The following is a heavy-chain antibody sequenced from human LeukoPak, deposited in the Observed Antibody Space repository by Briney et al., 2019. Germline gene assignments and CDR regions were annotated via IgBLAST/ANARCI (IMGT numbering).Heavy chain of an antibody. J-gene: IGHJ4*02. D-gene: IGHD3-3*01. CDR2: IYYSGRT. Sequence: SETLSLTCTVSGGSISSYYWSWIRQPPGKGLEWIGYIYYSGRTNYNPSLKNRVTISVDTSKNQFSLKLSSLTAADTAVYYCARGYDFWSGYQHYDYWGQGTLVTVSS. V-gene: IGHV4-59*08. CDR3: ARGYDFWSGYQHYDY. CDR1: GGSISSYY.